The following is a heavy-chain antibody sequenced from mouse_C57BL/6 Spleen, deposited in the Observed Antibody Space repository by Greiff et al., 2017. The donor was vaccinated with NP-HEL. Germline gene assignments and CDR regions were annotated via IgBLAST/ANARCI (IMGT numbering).Heavy chain of an antibody. D-gene: IGHD2-1*01. Sequence: DVMLVESGEGLVKPGGSLKLSCAASGFTFSSYAMSWVRQTPEKRLEWVAYISSGGDYIYYADTVKGRFTISRDNARNTLYLQMSSLTSEDTAMYYCTRDYGNYRVFDVWGTGTTVTVSS. CDR2: ISSGGDYI. CDR1: GFTFSSYA. CDR3: TRDYGNYRVFDV. J-gene: IGHJ1*03. V-gene: IGHV5-9-1*02.